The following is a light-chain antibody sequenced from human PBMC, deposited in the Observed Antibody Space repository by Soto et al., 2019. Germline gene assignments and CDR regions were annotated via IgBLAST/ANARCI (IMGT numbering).Light chain of an antibody. CDR1: QSVSSN. Sequence: ELVMTQSPASLSVSPGERATLSCRASQSVSSNLAWYQQKPGQAPRLLIHGASARATGIPDRFSGSGSGTEFTLTISSLQSEDVAVYYCQQYNNWMWTFGQGTK. CDR3: QQYNNWMWT. CDR2: GAS. V-gene: IGKV3-15*01. J-gene: IGKJ1*01.